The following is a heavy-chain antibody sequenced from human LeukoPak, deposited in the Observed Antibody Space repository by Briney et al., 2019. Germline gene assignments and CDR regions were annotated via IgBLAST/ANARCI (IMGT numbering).Heavy chain of an antibody. V-gene: IGHV4-34*01. Sequence: SSETLSLTCAVYGGSFSGYYWSWIRQPPGKGLEWIGEINHSGSTNYNPSLKSRVTTSIDTSKNQFSLRLSSVTAADTAVYYCARYDVWGSYRAFDYWGQGTLVTVSS. CDR1: GGSFSGYY. CDR2: INHSGST. J-gene: IGHJ4*02. CDR3: ARYDVWGSYRAFDY. D-gene: IGHD3-16*02.